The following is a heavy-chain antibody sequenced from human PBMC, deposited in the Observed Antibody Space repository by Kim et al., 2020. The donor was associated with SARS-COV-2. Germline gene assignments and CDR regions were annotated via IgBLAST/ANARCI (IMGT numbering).Heavy chain of an antibody. J-gene: IGHJ3*01. V-gene: IGHV3-9*01. D-gene: IGHD1-1*01. Sequence: ADSVQGRFTISRDNAKNSLYLQMNSLRVEDTALYYWAKGGTRFRVNAFDLWGQGTTVTVSS. CDR3: AKGGTRFRVNAFDL.